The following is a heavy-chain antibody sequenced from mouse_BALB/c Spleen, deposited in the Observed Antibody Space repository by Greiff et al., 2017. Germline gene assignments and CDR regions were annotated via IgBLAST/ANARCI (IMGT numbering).Heavy chain of an antibody. CDR3: ARDGLGYYAMDY. D-gene: IGHD4-1*01. V-gene: IGHV3-6*02. CDR2: ISYDGSN. CDR1: GYSITSGYY. J-gene: IGHJ4*01. Sequence: QSGPGLVKPSQSLSLTCSVTGYSITSGYYWNWIRQFPGNKLEWMGYISYDGSNNYNPSLKNRISITRDTSKNQFFLKLNSVTTEDTATYYCARDGLGYYAMDYWGQGTSVTVSS.